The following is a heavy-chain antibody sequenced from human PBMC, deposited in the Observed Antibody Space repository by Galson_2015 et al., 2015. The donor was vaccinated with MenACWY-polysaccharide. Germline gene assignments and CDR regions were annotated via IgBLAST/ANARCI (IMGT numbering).Heavy chain of an antibody. CDR2: INGGDGKS. D-gene: IGHD2-2*01. Sequence: SVKVSCKAFGYTFSNYAMHWVRQAPGQRLEWLGWINGGDGKSKYSQNFQDRITITRDTSASTVSMELSSLRSEDTAVYYCARAPTASGGHCSRTTCFGWFDTWGQGSLVTVSS. J-gene: IGHJ5*02. CDR1: GYTFSNYA. CDR3: ARAPTASGGHCSRTTCFGWFDT. V-gene: IGHV1-3*01.